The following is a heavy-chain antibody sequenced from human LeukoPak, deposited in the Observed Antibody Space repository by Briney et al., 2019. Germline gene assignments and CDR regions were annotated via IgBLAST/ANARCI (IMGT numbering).Heavy chain of an antibody. CDR3: AKDLSIRGIMRY. D-gene: IGHD3-10*01. CDR2: LSYDGSKK. CDR1: EFTFSSYG. J-gene: IGHJ4*02. V-gene: IGHV3-30*18. Sequence: PGRSLRLSCAASEFTFSSYGMHWVRQAPGKGLEWVAVLSYDGSKKYYADSVKGRFTISRDNPKNTLYLQMNSLRPEDTAVYYCAKDLSIRGIMRYWGQGTLVTVSS.